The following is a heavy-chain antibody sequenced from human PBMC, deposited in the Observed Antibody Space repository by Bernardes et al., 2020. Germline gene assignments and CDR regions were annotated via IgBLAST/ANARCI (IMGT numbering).Heavy chain of an antibody. D-gene: IGHD3-10*01. Sequence: SETLSLTCTVSGGSVSNNKYYWSWIRQPPGKGLEWIGYIYYSGSTNYNPSLKSRVTTSVDTSKNQFSLKLTSVTAADTAVYYCAGEGDSGVDYWGQGTLITVSS. CDR1: GGSVSNNKYY. J-gene: IGHJ4*02. CDR3: AGEGDSGVDY. V-gene: IGHV4-61*01. CDR2: IYYSGST.